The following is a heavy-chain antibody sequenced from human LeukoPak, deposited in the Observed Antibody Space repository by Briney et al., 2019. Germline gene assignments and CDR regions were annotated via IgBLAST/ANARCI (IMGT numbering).Heavy chain of an antibody. V-gene: IGHV3-53*01. CDR3: AREYSGMDV. CDR1: GFTVSNNY. D-gene: IGHD1-1*01. Sequence: GGSLRLSCAASGFTVSNNYMDWVRQAPGKGLEWVSVIYSDGSTHYADSVKGRFAISRDNSKNTLYLQMNSLRAEDTAVYYCAREYSGMDVWGLGTTVTVSS. CDR2: IYSDGST. J-gene: IGHJ6*02.